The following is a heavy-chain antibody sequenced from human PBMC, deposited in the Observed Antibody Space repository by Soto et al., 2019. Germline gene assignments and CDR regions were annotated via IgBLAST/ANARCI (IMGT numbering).Heavy chain of an antibody. CDR1: GGSISDYY. CDR3: ARHWTVQGFDF. CDR2: VNDRWGS. J-gene: IGHJ4*02. Sequence: PSETLSLTCTVSGGSISDYYWAWIRLPPGKGLEWIGYVNDRWGSHYNPSLKSRVAISVDTSKNQFSLKLNSVTAADTAVYYCARHWTVQGFDFWGQGTLVTVS. D-gene: IGHD1-1*01. V-gene: IGHV4-59*08.